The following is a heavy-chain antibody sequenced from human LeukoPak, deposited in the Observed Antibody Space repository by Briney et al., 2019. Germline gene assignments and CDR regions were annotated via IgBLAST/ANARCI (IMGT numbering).Heavy chain of an antibody. J-gene: IGHJ4*02. CDR2: ISYDGSNK. CDR3: AKEMATITGVFDY. D-gene: IGHD5-24*01. V-gene: IGHV3-30*18. Sequence: GRSLRLSCAVSGFTFSSYGMHWVRQAPGKGLEWVAVISYDGSNKYYADSVKGRFTISRDNSKNTLYLQMNSLRAEDTAVYYCAKEMATITGVFDYWGQGTLVTVSS. CDR1: GFTFSSYG.